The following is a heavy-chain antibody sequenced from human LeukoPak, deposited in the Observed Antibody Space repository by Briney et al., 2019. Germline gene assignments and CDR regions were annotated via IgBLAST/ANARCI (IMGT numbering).Heavy chain of an antibody. CDR1: GFTFSSYA. Sequence: GGSLRLSCAASGFTFSSYAMSWVRQAPGKGLEWVSGISWNGDSVGYADSVKGRFTISRDNAKNSLYLQMNSLRAEDTALYYCAKYTSGWFGAWGQGALVTVSS. D-gene: IGHD3-3*01. CDR2: ISWNGDSV. CDR3: AKYTSGWFGA. V-gene: IGHV3-9*01. J-gene: IGHJ5*02.